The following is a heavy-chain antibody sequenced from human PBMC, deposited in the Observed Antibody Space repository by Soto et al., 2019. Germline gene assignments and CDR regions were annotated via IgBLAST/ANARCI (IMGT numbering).Heavy chain of an antibody. D-gene: IGHD4-17*01. CDR1: GGSISSYY. Sequence: PSETLSLTCTVSGGSISSYYWSWIRQPPGKGLEWIGYIYYSGSANYNPSLKSRVTISVDTSKNQFSLKLSSVTAADTAVYYCARVPHNYGDYYFDYWGRGTLDPVSS. V-gene: IGHV4-59*01. CDR2: IYYSGSA. CDR3: ARVPHNYGDYYFDY. J-gene: IGHJ4*02.